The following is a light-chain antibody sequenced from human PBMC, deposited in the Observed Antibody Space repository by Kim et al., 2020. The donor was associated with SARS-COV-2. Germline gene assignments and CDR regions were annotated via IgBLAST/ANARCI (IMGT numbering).Light chain of an antibody. CDR3: TTHGGYNYV. CDR2: EVI. Sequence: PGPAVTISCSGTSSDFGCFNYGSWYQQHPGKAPKLIIYEVIKRPSGVPERFSGSKSGNTASLTVSGLQAEDEADYYCTTHGGYNYVFGTGTKVTVL. CDR1: SSDFGCFNY. J-gene: IGLJ1*01. V-gene: IGLV2-8*01.